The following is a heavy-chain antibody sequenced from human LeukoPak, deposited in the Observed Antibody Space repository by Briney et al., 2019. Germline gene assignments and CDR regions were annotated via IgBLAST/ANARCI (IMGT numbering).Heavy chain of an antibody. CDR2: IYDSGST. Sequence: SETLSLTCTVSGGSISGYYWSWIRQPPGKGLEWIGYIYDSGSTNYNPSLKSRVAISVDTSKNQFSLKLSSVTAADMAVYYCARVGGTNYYYYGMDVWGQGTTVTVSS. CDR3: ARVGGTNYYYYGMDV. CDR1: GGSISGYY. J-gene: IGHJ6*02. V-gene: IGHV4-59*01. D-gene: IGHD3-10*01.